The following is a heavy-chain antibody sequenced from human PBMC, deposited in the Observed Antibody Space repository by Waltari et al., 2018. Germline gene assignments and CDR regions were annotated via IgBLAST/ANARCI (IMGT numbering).Heavy chain of an antibody. V-gene: IGHV3-9*01. CDR1: GFTFDDYA. J-gene: IGHJ3*02. CDR2: ISWNGGSI. CDR3: AKDRKQAFDI. Sequence: EVQLLESGGGLVQPGRSLRLSCAASGFTFDDYAMHWVRQAPGKGLGWVSCISWNGGSIGYADSVKGRFTIARDNAKNSLYLQMNRLRAEDTALYYCAKDRKQAFDIWGQGTMVTVSS.